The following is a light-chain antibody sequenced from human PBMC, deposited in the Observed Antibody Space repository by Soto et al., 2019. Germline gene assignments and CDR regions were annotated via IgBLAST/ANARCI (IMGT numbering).Light chain of an antibody. J-gene: IGKJ2*01. CDR3: QQRSDSYI. CDR1: QTLANY. V-gene: IGKV3-11*01. CDR2: DAS. Sequence: EVVLTQSPATLSLSPGERATLSCRASQTLANYLAWYQQRPGQAPRLLIYDASNRATGIPARFSGSGSGTDFTLTISSLEPEDSAVYYCQQRSDSYIFGQGTTLEIK.